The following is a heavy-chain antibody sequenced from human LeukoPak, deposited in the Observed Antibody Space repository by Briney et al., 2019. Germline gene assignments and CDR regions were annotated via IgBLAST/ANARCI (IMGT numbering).Heavy chain of an antibody. CDR1: GGSFSGYY. CDR3: ARDIVVVPAAIFRFDP. CDR2: INHSGST. D-gene: IGHD2-2*02. V-gene: IGHV4-34*01. Sequence: SETLSLTCAVYGGSFSGYYWSWIRQPPGKGLEWIGEINHSGSTNYNPSLKSRVTISVDTSKNQFSLKPSSVTAADTAVYYCARDIVVVPAAIFRFDPWGQGTLVTVSS. J-gene: IGHJ5*02.